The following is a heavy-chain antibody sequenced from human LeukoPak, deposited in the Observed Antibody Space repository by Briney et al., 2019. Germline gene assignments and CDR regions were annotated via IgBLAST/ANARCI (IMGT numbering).Heavy chain of an antibody. J-gene: IGHJ4*02. CDR3: ARDLLGGGSISD. V-gene: IGHV3-30*02. D-gene: IGHD2-21*01. CDR1: GFTFSSYG. CDR2: IRYDGRNK. Sequence: GGSLRLSCAASGFTFSSYGMHWVRQAPGKGLEWVAFIRYDGRNKYYADSVKGRFTISRDNSKNTLYLQMNSLRPEDTAVYYCARDLLGGGSISDWGQGTLVTVSS.